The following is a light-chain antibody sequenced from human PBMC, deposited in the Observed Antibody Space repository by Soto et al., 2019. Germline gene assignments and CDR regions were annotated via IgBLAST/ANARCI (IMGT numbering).Light chain of an antibody. Sequence: DIQGTQSPSTLSASVGDSVTITCRASQSISYWLALYQQKPGKAPRLLIYGASSLQSGVPSRFSGSGSETEFTLTISSLQPADFATYYCQQYDGNFGQGTKLEVK. J-gene: IGKJ2*01. CDR1: QSISYW. CDR2: GAS. CDR3: QQYDGN. V-gene: IGKV1-5*01.